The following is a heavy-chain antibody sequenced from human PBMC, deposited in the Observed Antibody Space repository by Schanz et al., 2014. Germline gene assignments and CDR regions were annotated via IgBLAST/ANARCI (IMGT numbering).Heavy chain of an antibody. CDR3: AKDLAAVGVFDY. Sequence: VQLVESGGGLIQPGGSLRLSCAVSGFTVNTNYMSWVRQAPGKGLEWISSMYINSGSTQYADSVKGRFIISRDNSKNTLDLQMNSLRAEDTAIYYCAKDLAAVGVFDYWGQGSLVTVSP. CDR2: MYINSGST. V-gene: IGHV3-53*01. D-gene: IGHD6-13*01. J-gene: IGHJ4*02. CDR1: GFTVNTNY.